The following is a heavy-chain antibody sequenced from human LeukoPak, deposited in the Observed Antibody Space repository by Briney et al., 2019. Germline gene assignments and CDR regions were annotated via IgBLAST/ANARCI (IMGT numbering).Heavy chain of an antibody. CDR2: VSLSGLT. D-gene: IGHD2-8*01. CDR1: GGSISSSSYY. J-gene: IGHJ4*02. V-gene: IGHV4-39*07. CDR3: SRENGAFSPFGY. Sequence: PSETLSLTCTVSGGSISSSSYYWGWIRQPPGQGLEWIGEVSLSGLTNYHPSLSSRVIKALDTSKNHLSLNLTSVTAADTAVYYCSRENGAFSPFGYWGQGTLVTVPS.